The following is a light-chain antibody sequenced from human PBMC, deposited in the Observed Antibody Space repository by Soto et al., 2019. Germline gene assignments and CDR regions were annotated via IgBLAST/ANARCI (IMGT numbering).Light chain of an antibody. CDR3: QQYNSYSPLT. V-gene: IGKV1-5*01. Sequence: DIQMTQSPSSLSASVVDRVTITCLASQSISSWLAWYQQKPGKAPKLLIYDASSLESGVPSRFSGSGSGTESTLTISSLQPDDFATYYCQQYNSYSPLTFGGGTKVDIK. CDR1: QSISSW. CDR2: DAS. J-gene: IGKJ4*01.